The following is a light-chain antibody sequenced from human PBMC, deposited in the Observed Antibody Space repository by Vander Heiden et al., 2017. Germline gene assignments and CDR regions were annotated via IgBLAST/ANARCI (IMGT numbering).Light chain of an antibody. Sequence: SSDLTQPPSMSVSPGQTAKITCSGDVLARQNAYGYQQQPGQAPPLLIYSDNKRPPAIPERFSCSISGTIATSTISDVQAEDEADYYCQSADSSGTYSVVFGGGTKLTVL. CDR3: QSADSSGTYSVV. V-gene: IGLV3-25*03. J-gene: IGLJ2*01. CDR1: VLARQN. CDR2: SDN.